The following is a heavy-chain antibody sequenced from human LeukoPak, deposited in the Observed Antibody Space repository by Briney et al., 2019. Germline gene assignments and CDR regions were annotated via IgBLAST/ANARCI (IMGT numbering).Heavy chain of an antibody. D-gene: IGHD2-15*01. V-gene: IGHV3-9*01. J-gene: IGHJ4*02. Sequence: GRSLRLSCAASGFIFDNYDIHWVRQAQGKGLEWVSGIRWNSGNIGYADSVKGRFTISRDNAKNSLYLQMSSLRAEDTAMYYCTRGLLDYWGQGTLVTVSS. CDR1: GFIFDNYD. CDR2: IRWNSGNI. CDR3: TRGLLDY.